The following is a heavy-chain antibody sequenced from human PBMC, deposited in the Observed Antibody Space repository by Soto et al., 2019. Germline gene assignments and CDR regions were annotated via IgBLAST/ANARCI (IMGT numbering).Heavy chain of an antibody. Sequence: QVQLQESGPGLVKPSETLSLTCTVSGGSISTYYWSWIRQPPGKGLEWIGHIYYSGSTKYNPSLKGRVTISVETSKNQFSLKLSSVTAADTAVYYWARGGNWNDYWGQGNLVTVSS. CDR2: IYYSGST. CDR1: GGSISTYY. V-gene: IGHV4-59*01. D-gene: IGHD1-1*01. CDR3: ARGGNWNDY. J-gene: IGHJ4*02.